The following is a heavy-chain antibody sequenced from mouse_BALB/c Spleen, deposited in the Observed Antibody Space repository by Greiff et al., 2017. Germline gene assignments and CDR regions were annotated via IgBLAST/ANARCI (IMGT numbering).Heavy chain of an antibody. CDR3: AREDGIYAMDY. CDR1: GFTFSSYA. Sequence: EVQLVESGGGLVKPGGSLKLSCAASGFTFSSYAMSWVRQTPEKRLEWVASISSGGSTYYPDSVKGRFTISRDNARNILYLQMSSLRSEDTAMYYCAREDGIYAMDYWGQGTSVTVSS. V-gene: IGHV5-6-5*01. CDR2: ISSGGST. J-gene: IGHJ4*01. D-gene: IGHD2-3*01.